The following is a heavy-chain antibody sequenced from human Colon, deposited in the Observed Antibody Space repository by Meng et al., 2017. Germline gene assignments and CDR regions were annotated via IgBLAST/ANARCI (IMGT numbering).Heavy chain of an antibody. V-gene: IGHV5-51*01. D-gene: IGHD6-19*01. CDR2: IYPGDSDT. J-gene: IGHJ3*02. Sequence: GGSLRLSCKGSGYSFTSYWIGWVRQMPGKGLEWMGIIYPGDSDTRYSPSFQGQVTISADKSISTAYLQWSSLKASDTAMYYCARVGEGSSGWYYAFDIWGQGKMVTVSS. CDR1: GYSFTSYW. CDR3: ARVGEGSSGWYYAFDI.